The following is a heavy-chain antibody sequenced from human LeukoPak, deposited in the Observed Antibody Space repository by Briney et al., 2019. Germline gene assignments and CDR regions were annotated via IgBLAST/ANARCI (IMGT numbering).Heavy chain of an antibody. CDR2: INWKGGST. CDR1: GFTFDDYG. D-gene: IGHD1-26*01. Sequence: GGSLRLSCAASGFTFDDYGMSWVRQAPGKGLEWVSGINWKGGSTIYADSVKGRFTISRDNAKNSLYLQMNSLRAEDTALYYCARVRVVWDLDDAFDIWGQGTMVTVSS. V-gene: IGHV3-20*04. J-gene: IGHJ3*02. CDR3: ARVRVVWDLDDAFDI.